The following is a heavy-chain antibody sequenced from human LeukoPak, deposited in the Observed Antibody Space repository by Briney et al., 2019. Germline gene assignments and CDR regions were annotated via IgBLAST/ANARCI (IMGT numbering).Heavy chain of an antibody. CDR3: ARDSRTGANSFGY. V-gene: IGHV3-11*06. Sequence: GGSLRLSCAASGFTFSDCYMSWIRQAPGKGLEWVSYISSSGGYRNYADSVKGRFTISRDDAKNSLYLQMNSLRAEDTAVYYCARDSRTGANSFGYWGQGTLVTVSS. D-gene: IGHD1-26*01. J-gene: IGHJ4*02. CDR1: GFTFSDCY. CDR2: ISSSGGYR.